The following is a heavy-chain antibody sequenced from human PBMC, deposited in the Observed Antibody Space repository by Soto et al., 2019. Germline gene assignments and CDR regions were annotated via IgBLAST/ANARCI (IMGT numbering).Heavy chain of an antibody. Sequence: ASVKVSCKASGYSFTGHYIHWVRQAPGQGLEWMGWINPNSGSTTYAQKFQGRVTMTRDTSISTAYMELSSLRSDDTAVYYCARDKGAYYSHLVYWGQGTLVTVSS. CDR2: INPNSGST. V-gene: IGHV1-2*02. CDR1: GYSFTGHY. J-gene: IGHJ4*02. D-gene: IGHD3-22*01. CDR3: ARDKGAYYSHLVY.